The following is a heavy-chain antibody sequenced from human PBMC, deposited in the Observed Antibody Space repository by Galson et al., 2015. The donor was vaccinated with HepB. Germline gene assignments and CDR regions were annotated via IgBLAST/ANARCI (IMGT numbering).Heavy chain of an antibody. CDR1: GGSISSYY. CDR3: ARLGGTREGKVNNFMGQQLLVGFDY. J-gene: IGHJ4*02. Sequence: LSLTCTVSGGSISSYYWSWIRQPPGKGLEWIGCIYYSGSTNYNPSLKSRVTISVDTSKNQFSLKLSSVTAADTAVYYCARLGGTREGKVNNFMGQQLLVGFDYWGQGTLVTVSS. D-gene: IGHD6-13*01. V-gene: IGHV4-59*08. CDR2: IYYSGST.